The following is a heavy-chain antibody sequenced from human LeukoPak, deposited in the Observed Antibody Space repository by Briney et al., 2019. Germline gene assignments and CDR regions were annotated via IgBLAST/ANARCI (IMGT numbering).Heavy chain of an antibody. CDR3: AKAPGPSVVVTAISDY. CDR2: ISGSGGST. D-gene: IGHD2-21*02. Sequence: GGSLRLSCAASGFTFSSYAMSWVRQAPGKGLEWVSAISGSGGSTYYADSVKGRFTISRDNSKNTLYLQINSLRAEDTAVYYCAKAPGPSVVVTAISDYWGQGTLVTVSS. CDR1: GFTFSSYA. J-gene: IGHJ4*02. V-gene: IGHV3-23*01.